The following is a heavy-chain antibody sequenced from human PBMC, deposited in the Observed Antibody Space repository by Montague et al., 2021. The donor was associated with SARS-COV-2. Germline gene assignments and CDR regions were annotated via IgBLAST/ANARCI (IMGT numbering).Heavy chain of an antibody. CDR3: ARVKWGGHTRETFDI. D-gene: IGHD7-27*01. CDR2: THYRSRWYN. J-gene: IGHJ3*02. Sequence: CAISGDSVSSDRVARNWVRQSSSSGLEWLGRTHYRSRWYNDYAVSVKSRIIINPHTSENQFSLHLNSVTPEDTAVYYCARVKWGGHTRETFDIWGQGTMVTVSS. V-gene: IGHV6-1*01. CDR1: GDSVSSDRVA.